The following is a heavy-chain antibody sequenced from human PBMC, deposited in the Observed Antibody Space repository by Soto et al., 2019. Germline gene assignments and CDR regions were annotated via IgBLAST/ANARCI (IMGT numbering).Heavy chain of an antibody. Sequence: GGSLRLSCAASGFTFSSYSINWVRQAPGKGLEWVSYISSSGDSIYYADSVKGRFTISRDNAKNSLYLQMNRLRDEDTAVYYCTVQLWGYYFAMFAYWGPGTLVTVSS. CDR1: GFTFSSYS. J-gene: IGHJ4*02. D-gene: IGHD3-3*01. V-gene: IGHV3-48*02. CDR2: ISSSGDSI. CDR3: TVQLWGYYFAMFAY.